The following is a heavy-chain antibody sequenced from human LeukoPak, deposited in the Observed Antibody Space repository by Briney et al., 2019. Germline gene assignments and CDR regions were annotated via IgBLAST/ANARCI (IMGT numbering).Heavy chain of an antibody. CDR1: GGSISSYY. CDR2: IYTSGST. V-gene: IGHV4-4*07. CDR3: AGDGYYYDSSGYPDY. D-gene: IGHD3-22*01. Sequence: PSETLSLTCTVSGGSISSYYWSWIRQPAGKGLEWIGRIYTSGSTNYNPSLKSRVTMSVDTSKNQFSLKLSSVTAADTAVYYCAGDGYYYDSSGYPDYWGQGTLVTVSS. J-gene: IGHJ4*02.